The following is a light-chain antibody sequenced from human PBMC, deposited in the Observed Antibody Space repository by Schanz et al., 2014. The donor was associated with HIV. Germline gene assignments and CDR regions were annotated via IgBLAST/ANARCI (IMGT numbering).Light chain of an antibody. J-gene: IGKJ4*01. Sequence: EIVLTQSPGTLSLSPGERGTLSCRASQSVKSNFIGWYQQKPGQAPRLLIFDASIRATGIPDRFSGSGSGTDFTLTISRLEPEDFAVYYCQHYGDSRGTFGGGTKVDFK. V-gene: IGKV3-20*01. CDR3: QHYGDSRGT. CDR1: QSVKSNF. CDR2: DAS.